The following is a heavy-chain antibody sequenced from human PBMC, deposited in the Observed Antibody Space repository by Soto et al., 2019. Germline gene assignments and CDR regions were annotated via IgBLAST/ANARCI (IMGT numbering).Heavy chain of an antibody. J-gene: IGHJ6*02. V-gene: IGHV4-30-4*01. D-gene: IGHD1-7*01. CDR3: ARDQVGITGTYYYYGMDV. CDR2: IYYSGST. CDR1: GGSISSGDYY. Sequence: SETLSLTCTVSGGSISSGDYYWSWIRQPPGKGLEWIGYIYYSGSTYYNPSLKSRVTISADTSKNQFSLKLSSVTAADTAVYYCARDQVGITGTYYYYGMDVWGQGTTVTVSS.